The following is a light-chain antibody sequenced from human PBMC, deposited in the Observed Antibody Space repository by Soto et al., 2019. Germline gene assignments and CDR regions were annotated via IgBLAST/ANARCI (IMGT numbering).Light chain of an antibody. Sequence: IQMIQSPCTLPASGEDRVTSSCRSSQSISNWLAWYQQKPGTAPKLLIYHTSTLESGVPSRFSGSGCATEFSLTISSLKPDHFATYYCHTYQSYFFGQGTKV. J-gene: IGKJ1*01. CDR3: HTYQSYF. V-gene: IGKV1-5*01. CDR1: QSISNW. CDR2: HTS.